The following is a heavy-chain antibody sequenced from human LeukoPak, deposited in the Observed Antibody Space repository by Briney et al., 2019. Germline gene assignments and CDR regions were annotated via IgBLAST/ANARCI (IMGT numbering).Heavy chain of an antibody. V-gene: IGHV4-59*01. D-gene: IGHD2-2*02. CDR2: IYYSGST. J-gene: IGHJ6*03. CDR3: ARADCSSTSCYRSYYYYMDV. Sequence: SETLSLTCTVSGGSISSYYWSWIRQPPGKGLEWIGYIYYSGSTNYNPSLKSRVTISVDTSKNQFSLKLSSVTAADTAVYYRARADCSSTSCYRSYYYYMDVWGKGTTVTVSS. CDR1: GGSISSYY.